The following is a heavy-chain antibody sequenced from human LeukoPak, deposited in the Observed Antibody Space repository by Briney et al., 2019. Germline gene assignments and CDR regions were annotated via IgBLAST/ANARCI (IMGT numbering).Heavy chain of an antibody. J-gene: IGHJ4*02. CDR1: GFTFSGSA. CDR2: IRSKANSYAT. CDR3: TRPGIAAAGIRDY. D-gene: IGHD6-13*01. V-gene: IGHV3-73*01. Sequence: PGRSLRLSCAASGFTFSGSAMHWVRQASGKGLEWVGRIRSKANSYATAYAASVKGRFTISRDDSKNTAYLQMNSLKTEDTAVYYCTRPGIAAAGIRDYWGQGTLVTVSS.